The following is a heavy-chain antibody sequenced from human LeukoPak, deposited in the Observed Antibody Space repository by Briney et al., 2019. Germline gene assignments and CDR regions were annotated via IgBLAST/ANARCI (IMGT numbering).Heavy chain of an antibody. D-gene: IGHD6-25*01. CDR2: IYYSGST. V-gene: IGHV4-59*08. CDR3: ARGPSATLYYYYMDV. J-gene: IGHJ6*03. Sequence: PSETLSLTCTVSGGSISSYYWSWIRQPPGKGLEWIGYIYYSGSTNYNPSLKSRVTISVDTSKNQFSLKLSSVTAADTAVYYCARGPSATLYYYYMDVWGKGTTVTISS. CDR1: GGSISSYY.